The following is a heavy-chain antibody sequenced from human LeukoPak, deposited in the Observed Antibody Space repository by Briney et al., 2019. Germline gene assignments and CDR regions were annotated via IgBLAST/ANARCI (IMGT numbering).Heavy chain of an antibody. J-gene: IGHJ5*02. CDR2: IIPIFGTA. D-gene: IGHD2-2*02. CDR1: GGTFSSYA. Sequence: ASVKVSCKASGGTFSSYAISWVRQAPGQGLEWMGGIIPIFGTANYAQKFQGRVTITADESTSTAYMELSSLRSEDTAVYYCARAGDIVVVPAAIREFWFDPWGQGTLVTVSS. V-gene: IGHV1-69*13. CDR3: ARAGDIVVVPAAIREFWFDP.